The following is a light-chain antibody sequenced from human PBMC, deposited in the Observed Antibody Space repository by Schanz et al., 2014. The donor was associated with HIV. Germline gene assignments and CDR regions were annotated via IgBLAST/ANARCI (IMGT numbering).Light chain of an antibody. Sequence: EIVMTQSPATLSVSPGERATLSCRASQSVSSNLAWYQQKPGQAPRLLIYDVSNRATGIPARFSGSGSGTDFTLTISRLEPEDFAVYYCQQYGSSPPTFGPGTKVDIK. V-gene: IGKV3-20*01. CDR3: QQYGSSPPT. CDR2: DVS. CDR1: QSVSSN. J-gene: IGKJ3*01.